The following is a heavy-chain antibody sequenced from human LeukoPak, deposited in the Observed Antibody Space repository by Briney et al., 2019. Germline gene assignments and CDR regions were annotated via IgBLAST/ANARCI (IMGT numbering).Heavy chain of an antibody. CDR3: ARGRSYDSSGFSDAFDI. J-gene: IGHJ3*02. CDR1: GFTFDDYA. D-gene: IGHD3-22*01. V-gene: IGHV3-9*01. CDR2: ISWNSGSI. Sequence: PGGSLRLSCAASGFTFDDYAMHWVRQAPGKGLEWVSGISWNSGSIGYADSVKGRFTISRDNAKNSLYLQMNSLRAEDTAVYYCARGRSYDSSGFSDAFDIWGQGTMVTVSS.